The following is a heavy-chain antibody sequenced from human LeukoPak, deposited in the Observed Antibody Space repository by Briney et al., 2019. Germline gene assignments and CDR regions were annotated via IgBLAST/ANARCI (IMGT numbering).Heavy chain of an antibody. CDR1: GFTFSSYA. CDR3: ARDIPKYYYYGMDV. CDR2: ISGSGGDT. Sequence: GGSLRLSCAASGFTFSSYAMSWVRQAPGKGLEWVSAISGSGGDTYYADSVKGRFSISRDNSKNTLYLEMNSLRAEDTAVCYCARDIPKYYYYGMDVWGQGTTVTVSS. D-gene: IGHD2-21*01. V-gene: IGHV3-23*01. J-gene: IGHJ6*02.